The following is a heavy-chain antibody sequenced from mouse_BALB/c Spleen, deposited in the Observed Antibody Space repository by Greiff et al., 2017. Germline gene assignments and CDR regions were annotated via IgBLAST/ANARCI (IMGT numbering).Heavy chain of an antibody. D-gene: IGHD2-4*01. CDR3: TRRYDYDEFAY. V-gene: IGHV1-5*01. Sequence: VQLQQSGTVLARPGASVKMSCKASGYSFTSYWMHWVKQRPGQGLEWIGAIYPGNSDTSYNQKFKGKAKLTAVTSASTAYMELSSLTNEDSAVYYCTRRYDYDEFAYWGQGTLVTVSA. J-gene: IGHJ3*01. CDR1: GYSFTSYW. CDR2: IYPGNSDT.